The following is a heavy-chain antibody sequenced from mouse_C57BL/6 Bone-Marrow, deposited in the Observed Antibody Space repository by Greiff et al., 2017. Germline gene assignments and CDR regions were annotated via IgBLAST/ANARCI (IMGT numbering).Heavy chain of an antibody. CDR2: ISSGSSTI. CDR1: GFTFSDYG. CDR3: AATVAHWYFDV. Sequence: EVKLEESGGGLVKPGGSLKLSCAASGFTFSDYGMHWVRQAPEKGLEWVAYISSGSSTIYYADTVKGRFTISRDNAKNTPFLQMTSLRSEDTAMYYCAATVAHWYFDVWGTGTTVTVSS. J-gene: IGHJ1*03. D-gene: IGHD1-1*01. V-gene: IGHV5-17*01.